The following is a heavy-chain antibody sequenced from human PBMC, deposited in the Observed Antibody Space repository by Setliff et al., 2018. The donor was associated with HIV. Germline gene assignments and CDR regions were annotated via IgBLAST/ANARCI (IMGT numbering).Heavy chain of an antibody. D-gene: IGHD5-18*01. J-gene: IGHJ6*02. V-gene: IGHV4-4*02. CDR1: GGSISSSNW. CDR3: ARVKYSYAQGFYYGMGV. CDR2: NYSSGST. Sequence: SETLSLTCAVSGGSISSSNWWSWVRQPPGKGLEWIGSNYSSGSTNYNPSLKSRDTMSVDTSKNQFSLKLRSVTAADTAVFYCARVKYSYAQGFYYGMGVWGQGTAVTVSS.